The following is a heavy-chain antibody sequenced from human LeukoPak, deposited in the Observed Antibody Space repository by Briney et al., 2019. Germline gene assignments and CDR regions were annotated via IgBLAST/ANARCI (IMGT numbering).Heavy chain of an antibody. V-gene: IGHV3-30*03. CDR3: AAGGSGWYHFHY. D-gene: IGHD6-19*01. CDR1: GFTLSSYA. J-gene: IGHJ4*02. CDR2: ISYDGSNK. Sequence: GGSLRLSCAASGFTLSSYAMHWVRQAPGKGLEWVAVISYDGSNKDYADSVKGRFTISRDNSKNTLYLQMISLRPEDTAVYYCAAGGSGWYHFHYWGQGTLVTVSS.